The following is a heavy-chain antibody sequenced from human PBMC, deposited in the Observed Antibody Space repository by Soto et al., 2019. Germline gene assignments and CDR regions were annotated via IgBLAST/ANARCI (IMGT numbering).Heavy chain of an antibody. CDR2: INHSGST. D-gene: IGHD1-26*01. Sequence: QVQLQQWGAGLLKPSETLSLTCAVYGGSFSGYYWSWIRQPPGKGLEWIGEINHSGSTNYNPSLKSRVTISVDTSKHQFSLKLSSVTAADTAVYYCARDLAVGATRVFFDYWGQGTLVTVSS. CDR1: GGSFSGYY. CDR3: ARDLAVGATRVFFDY. V-gene: IGHV4-34*01. J-gene: IGHJ4*02.